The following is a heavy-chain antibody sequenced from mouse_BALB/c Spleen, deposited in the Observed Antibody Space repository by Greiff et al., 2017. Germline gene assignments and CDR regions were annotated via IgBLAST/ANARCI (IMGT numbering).Heavy chain of an antibody. D-gene: IGHD2-10*02. CDR3: ARDIGYGNWAWFAY. CDR2: IRNKANGYTT. CDR1: GFTFTDYY. Sequence: EVKVEESGGGLVQPGGSLRLSCATSGFTFTDYYMSWVRQPPGKALEWLGFIRNKANGYTTEYSASVKGRFTISRDNSQSILYLQMNTLRAEDSATYYCARDIGYGNWAWFAYWGQGTLVTVSA. V-gene: IGHV7-3*02. J-gene: IGHJ3*01.